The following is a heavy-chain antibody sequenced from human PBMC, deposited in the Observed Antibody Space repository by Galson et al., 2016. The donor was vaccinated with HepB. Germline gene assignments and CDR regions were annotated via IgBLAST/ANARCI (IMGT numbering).Heavy chain of an antibody. CDR3: ARDGSRGYSDAFDI. CDR1: GFTFSSYR. J-gene: IGHJ3*02. Sequence: CLRLSCAASGFTFSSYRMNWVRQAPGKGLEWVSSISRGSAYTYYADSLKGRFTISRNNAKNSLYLQLNSLRAEDTAVYYCARDGSRGYSDAFDIWGQGTMVTVSS. D-gene: IGHD3-22*01. CDR2: ISRGSAYT. V-gene: IGHV3-21*01.